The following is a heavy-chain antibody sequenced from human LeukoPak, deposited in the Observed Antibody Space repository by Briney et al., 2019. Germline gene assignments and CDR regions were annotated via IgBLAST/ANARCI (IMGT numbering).Heavy chain of an antibody. CDR2: IKQDGSER. CDR3: ARDGYSSGWYYYYYMDV. J-gene: IGHJ6*03. D-gene: IGHD6-19*01. V-gene: IGHV3-7*01. Sequence: GGPLRLSCAASGFTFSSYWMSWVRQAPGKGLEWVANIKQDGSERYYVDSVKGRFTIFKDNAKNSLYLQMNSLRAEDTAVYYCARDGYSSGWYYYYYMDVWGKGTTVTVSS. CDR1: GFTFSSYW.